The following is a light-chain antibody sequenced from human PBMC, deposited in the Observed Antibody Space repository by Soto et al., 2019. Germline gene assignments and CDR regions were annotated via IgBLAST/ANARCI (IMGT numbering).Light chain of an antibody. V-gene: IGKV3-15*01. CDR1: QSIGST. J-gene: IGKJ1*01. CDR3: QHYGDRPRT. CDR2: DAS. Sequence: EFLLTQSTGTLSFSPGQRATLSCRASQSIGSTIAWYQQRSGQAPRLLIFDASIRVPTTPPRFSGSVSGTEFSLSISSLQSEDFAVYFCQHYGDRPRTFGEGTKVDIK.